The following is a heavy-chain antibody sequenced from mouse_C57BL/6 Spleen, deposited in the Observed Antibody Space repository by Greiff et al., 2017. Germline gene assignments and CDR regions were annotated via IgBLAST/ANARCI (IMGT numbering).Heavy chain of an antibody. V-gene: IGHV5-15*01. Sequence: EVKLMESGGGLVQPGGSLKLSCAASGFTFSDYGMAWVRQAPRKGPEWVAFISNLAYSIYYADTVTGRFTISRENAKNTLYLEMSSLRSEDTAMYYCARQDNWDGFDYWGKGTTLTVSS. CDR2: ISNLAYSI. CDR1: GFTFSDYG. D-gene: IGHD4-1*01. CDR3: ARQDNWDGFDY. J-gene: IGHJ2*01.